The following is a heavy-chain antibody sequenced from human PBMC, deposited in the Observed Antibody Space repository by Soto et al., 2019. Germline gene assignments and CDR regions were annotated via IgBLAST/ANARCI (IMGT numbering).Heavy chain of an antibody. D-gene: IGHD3-3*01. CDR2: IIPIFGTA. CDR1: GGTFSSYA. J-gene: IGHJ6*02. Sequence: QVQLVQSGAEVKKPGSSVKVSCKASGGTFSSYAISWVRQAPGQGLEWMGGIIPIFGTANYAQKFQGRVTITADESTSTAYMELSSLRSEDTAVYYCASSGVVFAPYYYYYYGMDVWGQGTTVTVSS. CDR3: ASSGVVFAPYYYYYYGMDV. V-gene: IGHV1-69*01.